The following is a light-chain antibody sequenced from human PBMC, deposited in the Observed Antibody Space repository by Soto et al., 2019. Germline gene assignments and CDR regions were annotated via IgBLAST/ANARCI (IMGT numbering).Light chain of an antibody. CDR2: DVS. CDR1: SSDVGGYNY. CDR3: CSSAGSPRYV. J-gene: IGLJ1*01. V-gene: IGLV2-11*01. Sequence: QSALTQPRSVSGSPGQSVTISCTGTSSDVGGYNYVSWYQQHPGKAPKVMIYDVSERPSGVPDRFSGSKSGNTASLPISGLQAEDEADYYCCSSAGSPRYVFGTGTKLTVL.